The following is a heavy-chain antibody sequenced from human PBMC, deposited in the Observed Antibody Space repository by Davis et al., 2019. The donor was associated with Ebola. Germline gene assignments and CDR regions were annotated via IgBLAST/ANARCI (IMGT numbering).Heavy chain of an antibody. J-gene: IGHJ4*02. CDR3: ARDAVPAAQDY. CDR2: INQDGGET. D-gene: IGHD2-2*01. CDR1: GFAFSIHW. Sequence: GESLKISCAAASGFAFSIHWMSCVRQAPGEVLEWVANINQDGGETYYADSVKGRFAISRDNAKNSLYLQMNSLRAEDTAIYYCARDAVPAAQDYWGQGTLVTVSS. V-gene: IGHV3-7*03.